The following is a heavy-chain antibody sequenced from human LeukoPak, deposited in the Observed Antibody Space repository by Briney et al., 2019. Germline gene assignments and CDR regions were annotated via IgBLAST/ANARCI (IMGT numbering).Heavy chain of an antibody. J-gene: IGHJ4*02. D-gene: IGHD6-19*01. CDR1: GGSFSGYY. CDR3: AKYGGSGWVIDY. V-gene: IGHV4-34*01. Sequence: PSETLSLTCAVYGGSFSGYYWSWIRQPPGKGLEWIGEINHSGSTNYNPSLKSRVTISVDTSKNQFSLKLGSVTAADTAVYYCAKYGGSGWVIDYWGQGTLVTVSS. CDR2: INHSGST.